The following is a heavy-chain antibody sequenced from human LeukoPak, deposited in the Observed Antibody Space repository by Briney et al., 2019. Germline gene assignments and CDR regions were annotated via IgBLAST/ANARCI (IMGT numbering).Heavy chain of an antibody. Sequence: GASVKVSCKAFGYTFTSNYMHWVRQAPGQGLEWMGWINPNSGGTNYAQKFQGRVTMTRDTSISTAYMELSRLRSDDTAVYYCARGRDDGGRLFDYWGQGTLVTVSS. V-gene: IGHV1-2*02. J-gene: IGHJ4*02. CDR3: ARGRDDGGRLFDY. CDR1: GYTFTSNY. CDR2: INPNSGGT. D-gene: IGHD4-23*01.